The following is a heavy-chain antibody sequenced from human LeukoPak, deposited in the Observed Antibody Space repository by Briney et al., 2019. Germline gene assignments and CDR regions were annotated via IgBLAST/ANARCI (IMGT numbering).Heavy chain of an antibody. CDR2: ISSSGSTI. CDR1: GFTFSDYY. D-gene: IGHD3-16*02. CDR3: ARRSLLRYYIDY. Sequence: PGGSLRLSCAATGFTFSDYYMSRIRQAPGKGLEWVSYISSSGSTIYYADSVKGRFTISRDNAKNSLYLQMNSLRAEDTAVYYCARRSLLRYYIDYWGQETLVTVSS. J-gene: IGHJ4*02. V-gene: IGHV3-11*01.